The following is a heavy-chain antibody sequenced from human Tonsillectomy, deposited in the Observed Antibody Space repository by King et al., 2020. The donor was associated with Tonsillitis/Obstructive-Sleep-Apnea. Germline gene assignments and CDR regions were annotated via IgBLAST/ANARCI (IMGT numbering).Heavy chain of an antibody. D-gene: IGHD6-13*01. J-gene: IGHJ6*03. CDR3: ARAGIAAAGSFYYYYYYMDV. Sequence: QLVQSGAEVRKPGALVKVSCKASGYTFTSYYMHWVRQAPGQGLEWMGIINPSGGSTSYPQKFQGRVTMTRDTSTSTVYMELSSLRSEDTAVYYCARAGIAAAGSFYYYYYYMDVWGKGTTVTVSS. V-gene: IGHV1-46*01. CDR2: INPSGGST. CDR1: GYTFTSYY.